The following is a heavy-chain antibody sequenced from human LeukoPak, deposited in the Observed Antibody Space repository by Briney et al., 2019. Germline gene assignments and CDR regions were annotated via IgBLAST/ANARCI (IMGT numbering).Heavy chain of an antibody. CDR2: ISYSSTTI. D-gene: IGHD5-24*01. J-gene: IGHJ4*02. V-gene: IGHV3-48*04. CDR1: GFTLSRYC. Sequence: GGSLRLSCAASGFTLSRYCMNWVRQAPGKGLEWVSYISYSSTTIDYADSVKGRFTISRDNAKNSLYLQMNSLRAEDTGVYYCSREGSDGYNFDYWGQGTLVTVSS. CDR3: SREGSDGYNFDY.